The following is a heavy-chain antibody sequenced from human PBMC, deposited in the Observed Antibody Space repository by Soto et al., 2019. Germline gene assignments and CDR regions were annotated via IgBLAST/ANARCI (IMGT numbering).Heavy chain of an antibody. CDR1: GYTFTSYY. Sequence: QVQLVQSGAEVKKPGASVKVSCKASGYTFTSYYMHWVRQAPGQGLEWMGIINPSGGSTSYAQKFQGRVTMTRDTSTSTVYMELSSLRSEDTAMYYCARDPAFRAAAISTSSSPGDYWGQGTLVTVSS. D-gene: IGHD2-2*01. J-gene: IGHJ4*02. V-gene: IGHV1-46*01. CDR3: ARDPAFRAAAISTSSSPGDY. CDR2: INPSGGST.